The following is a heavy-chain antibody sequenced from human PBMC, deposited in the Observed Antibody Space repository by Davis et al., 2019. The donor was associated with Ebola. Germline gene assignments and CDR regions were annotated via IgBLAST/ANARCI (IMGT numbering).Heavy chain of an antibody. J-gene: IGHJ4*02. CDR3: ARGYSGSRRLDY. CDR1: GYTFTSYY. CDR2: INPSGGST. V-gene: IGHV1-46*01. Sequence: ASVKVSCKASGYTFTSYYMHWVRQAPGQGLEWMGIINPSGGSTNYAQKLQGRVTMTTDTSTSTAYMELRSLRSDDTAVYYCARGYSGSRRLDYWGQGTLVTVSS. D-gene: IGHD1-26*01.